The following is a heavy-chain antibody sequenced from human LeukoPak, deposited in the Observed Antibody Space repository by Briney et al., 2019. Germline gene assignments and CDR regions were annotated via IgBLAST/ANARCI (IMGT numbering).Heavy chain of an antibody. CDR3: ARVGTTGATADN. CDR2: INPRGGST. D-gene: IGHD4-11*01. CDR1: GYTFTSYG. J-gene: IGHJ4*02. Sequence: ASVTVSCKASGYTFTSYGISWVRQAPGQGLEWMGIINPRGGSTDYAQKFQDRITMTSDTSTSTVYMELKSLTSEDTAVYFCARVGTTGATADNWGQGTLVTVSS. V-gene: IGHV1-46*01.